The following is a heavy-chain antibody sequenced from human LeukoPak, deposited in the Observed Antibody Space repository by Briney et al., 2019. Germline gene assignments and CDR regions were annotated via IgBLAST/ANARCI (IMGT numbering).Heavy chain of an antibody. J-gene: IGHJ5*02. V-gene: IGHV3-7*01. CDR1: GFTFTNYW. CDR3: ARDKAGYCGGGSCP. CDR2: IKADGSEK. Sequence: GGSLRLSCAASGFTFTNYWMSWVRQAPGKGLEWVANIKADGSEKFYVDSVKGRFTISRDNAKNTVYLQMNSLRAEDTAVYYCARDKAGYCGGGSCPWGQGTLVTVSS. D-gene: IGHD2-15*01.